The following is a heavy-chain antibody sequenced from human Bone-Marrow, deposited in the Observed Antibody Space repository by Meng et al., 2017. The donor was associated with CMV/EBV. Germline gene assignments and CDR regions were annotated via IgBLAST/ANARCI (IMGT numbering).Heavy chain of an antibody. Sequence: GESLKISCAASGFTFSSHAMSWVRQAPGKGLEWVSTISGSGSSTYYTDSVKGRFTISRDNSKNTLYLQMNSLRAEDTAVYYCAREMTGYYSRGYYYGMDVWGQGTTVTVSS. CDR2: ISGSGSST. D-gene: IGHD3-9*01. CDR3: AREMTGYYSRGYYYGMDV. J-gene: IGHJ6*02. V-gene: IGHV3-23*01. CDR1: GFTFSSHA.